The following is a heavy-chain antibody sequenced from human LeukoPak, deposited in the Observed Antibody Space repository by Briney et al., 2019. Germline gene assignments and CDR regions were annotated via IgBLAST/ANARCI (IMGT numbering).Heavy chain of an antibody. CDR1: GFTSGLTFSNYA. CDR2: ISGSGGST. J-gene: IGHJ4*02. CDR3: AKGSREYDYVWGSYRVLSSFDY. Sequence: PGGSLRLSCAASGFTSGLTFSNYAMSWVRQAPGKGLERVSVISGSGGSTYYTDSVKGRFTISRDNSKNTLYLQMNSLRAEDTAVYYCAKGSREYDYVWGSYRVLSSFDYWGQGTLVTVSS. V-gene: IGHV3-23*01. D-gene: IGHD3-16*02.